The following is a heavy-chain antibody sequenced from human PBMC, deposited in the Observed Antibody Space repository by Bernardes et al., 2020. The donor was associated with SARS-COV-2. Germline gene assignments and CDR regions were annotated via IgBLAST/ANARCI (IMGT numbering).Heavy chain of an antibody. CDR3: AKDFEGSSSW. D-gene: IGHD6-13*01. J-gene: IGHJ4*02. CDR2: ISWNSGSI. Sequence: GGSLRLSCAASGFTFDDYAMHWVRQAPGKGLEWVSGISWNSGSIGYADSVKGRFTISRDNAKNSLYLQMNSLRAEDTALYYCAKDFEGSSSWWGQGTLVTVSS. V-gene: IGHV3-9*01. CDR1: GFTFDDYA.